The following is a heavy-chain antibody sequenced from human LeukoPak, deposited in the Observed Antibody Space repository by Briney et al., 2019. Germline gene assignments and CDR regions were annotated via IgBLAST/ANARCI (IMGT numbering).Heavy chain of an antibody. Sequence: SETLSLTCTVSGGSISSYYWSWIRQPPGKGLEWIGYIYYSGSTNYNSSLKSRVTISVDTSKNQFSLKLSSVTAADTAVYYCARSGYSSSHNWFDPWGQGTLVTVSS. V-gene: IGHV4-59*08. CDR1: GGSISSYY. CDR3: ARSGYSSSHNWFDP. J-gene: IGHJ5*02. D-gene: IGHD6-13*01. CDR2: IYYSGST.